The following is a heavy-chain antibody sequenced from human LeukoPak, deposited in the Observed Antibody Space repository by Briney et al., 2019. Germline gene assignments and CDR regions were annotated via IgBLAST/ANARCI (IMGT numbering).Heavy chain of an antibody. CDR3: ARQGRLRPQWRSFDS. J-gene: IGHJ4*02. CDR1: GYSISTGYY. V-gene: IGHV4-38-2*02. D-gene: IGHD5/OR15-5a*01. Sequence: SETLSLTCTVSGYSISTGYYWDWIRQPPGKGLEWIGTFYHGGSTYYNPSLKSRVTISVDTSKNQFSLNLTSVTAADTAVYHCARQGRLRPQWRSFDSWGQGTLVTVSS. CDR2: FYHGGST.